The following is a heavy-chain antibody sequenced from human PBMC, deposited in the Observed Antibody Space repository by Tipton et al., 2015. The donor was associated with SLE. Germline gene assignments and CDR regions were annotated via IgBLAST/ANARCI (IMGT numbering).Heavy chain of an antibody. J-gene: IGHJ4*02. CDR1: GGSISSHY. D-gene: IGHD2-15*01. CDR3: ARGSVVADDF. CDR2: SYSGGST. Sequence: TLSLTCTVSGGSISSHYWSWIRQTPGKTLEWIGYSYSGGSTNYNPALKSRVSISVDTSKNQISLKLTSVTAADTAVYYCARGSVVADDFWGQGTLVTVSS. V-gene: IGHV4-59*11.